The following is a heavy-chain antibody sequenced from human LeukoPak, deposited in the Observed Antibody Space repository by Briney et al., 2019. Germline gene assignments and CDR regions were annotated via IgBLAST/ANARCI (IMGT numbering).Heavy chain of an antibody. CDR3: ARDKWNPGY. Sequence: PGGSLRLSCAASGFTFSSYWMTWVRQAPGKGLEWVANIKEGGSEKNYVDSVKGRFTVSRDDAKNSLYLQMNSLRVEDTGVYYCARDKWNPGYWGQGTLVTVSS. V-gene: IGHV3-7*01. CDR2: IKEGGSEK. D-gene: IGHD1-20*01. CDR1: GFTFSSYW. J-gene: IGHJ4*02.